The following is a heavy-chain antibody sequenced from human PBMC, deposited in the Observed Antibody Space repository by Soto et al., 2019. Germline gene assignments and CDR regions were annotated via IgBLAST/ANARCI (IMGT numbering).Heavy chain of an antibody. CDR1: GGTFSSYV. V-gene: IGHV1-69*13. D-gene: IGHD3-22*01. J-gene: IGHJ5*02. CDR3: ARGAYYYDSSGYYL. Sequence: SVKVSCKASGGTFSSYVISLVRQALGQGLEWMGGIIPIFGTANYAQKFQGRVTITADESTSTAYMELSSLRSEDTAVYYCARGAYYYDSSGYYLWGQGTLVTVSS. CDR2: IIPIFGTA.